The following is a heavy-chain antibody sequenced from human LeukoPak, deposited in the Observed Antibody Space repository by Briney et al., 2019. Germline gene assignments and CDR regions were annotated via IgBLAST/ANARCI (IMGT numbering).Heavy chain of an antibody. V-gene: IGHV3-21*01. CDR3: ARAGFTFSDYFGSFFDY. CDR2: ISSSSYI. Sequence: GGSLRLSCAASGFTFSSYSMNWVRQAPGKGLEWVSSISSSSYIYYADSVKGRFTISRDNAKNSLYLQMNSLRAEDTAVYYCARAGFTFSDYFGSFFDYWGQGTLVTVSS. CDR1: GFTFSSYS. D-gene: IGHD3-10*01. J-gene: IGHJ4*02.